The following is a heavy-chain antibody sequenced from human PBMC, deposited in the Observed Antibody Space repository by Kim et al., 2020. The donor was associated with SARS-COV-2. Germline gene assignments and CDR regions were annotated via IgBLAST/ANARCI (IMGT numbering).Heavy chain of an antibody. CDR2: ISAYNGNT. V-gene: IGHV1-18*01. CDR3: ARDEMVGKGIQLWTHYYYYGMDV. CDR1: GYTFTSYG. Sequence: ASVKVSCKASGYTFTSYGISWVRQAPGQGLEWMGWISAYNGNTNYAQKLQGRVTMTTDTSTSTAYMELRSLRSDDTAVYYCARDEMVGKGIQLWTHYYYYGMDVWGQGTTVTVSS. J-gene: IGHJ6*02. D-gene: IGHD5-18*01.